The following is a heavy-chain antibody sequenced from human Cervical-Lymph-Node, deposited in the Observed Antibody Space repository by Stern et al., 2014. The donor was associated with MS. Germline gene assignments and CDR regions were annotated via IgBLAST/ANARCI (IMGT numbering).Heavy chain of an antibody. CDR1: GGSISSYY. J-gene: IGHJ4*02. D-gene: IGHD3-22*01. CDR2: IYYSGST. V-gene: IGHV4-59*01. Sequence: QVQLQESGPGLVKPSETLSLTCTVSGGSISSYYWSWIRQPPGKGLEWIGYIYYSGSTNYNPSLKSRVTISVDTSKNQFSLKLSSVTAADTAVYYCARGYYDSSGYDYGGQGPLVTVSS. CDR3: ARGYYDSSGYDY.